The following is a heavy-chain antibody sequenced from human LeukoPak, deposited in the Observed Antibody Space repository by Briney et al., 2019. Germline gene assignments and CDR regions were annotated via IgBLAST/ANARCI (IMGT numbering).Heavy chain of an antibody. Sequence: GGSLRLSCAASGFTFSDYYMSWIRQAPGKGLEWVSYISSSGSTIYYADSVKGRFTISRDNAKNSLYLQMNSLRAEDTAVYYCARCPYQMMLRPFDFWSGGGAFDIWGQGTMVTVSS. V-gene: IGHV3-11*04. D-gene: IGHD3-3*01. J-gene: IGHJ3*02. CDR1: GFTFSDYY. CDR2: ISSSGSTI. CDR3: ARCPYQMMLRPFDFWSGGGAFDI.